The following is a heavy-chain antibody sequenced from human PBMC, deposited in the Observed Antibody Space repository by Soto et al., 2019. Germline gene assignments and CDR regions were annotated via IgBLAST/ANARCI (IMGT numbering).Heavy chain of an antibody. Sequence: PSESLSLTCAVSGGSISSSNWWSWVRQPPGEGLECIVEIYHSGSTNYNPSLKSRVTISVDKSKNQFSLKLSSVTAAYTAVYYCASCIAAAGTICDYFDYWGQGTLVTVSS. J-gene: IGHJ4*02. CDR3: ASCIAAAGTICDYFDY. CDR1: GGSISSSNW. V-gene: IGHV4-4*02. CDR2: IYHSGST. D-gene: IGHD6-13*01.